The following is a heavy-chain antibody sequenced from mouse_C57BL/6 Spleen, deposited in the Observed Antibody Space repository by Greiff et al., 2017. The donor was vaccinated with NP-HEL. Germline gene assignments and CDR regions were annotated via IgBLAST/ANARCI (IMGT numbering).Heavy chain of an antibody. CDR3: AGRLGRDYYAMDY. CDR2: IYPRSGNT. J-gene: IGHJ4*01. Sequence: QVQLQQSGAELARPGASVKLSCKASGYTFTSYGISWVKQRTGQGLEWIGEIYPRSGNTYYNEKFKGKATLTADKSSSTAYMELRSLTSEDSAVYFCAGRLGRDYYAMDYWGQGNSVTVSS. CDR1: GYTFTSYG. V-gene: IGHV1-81*01. D-gene: IGHD4-1*01.